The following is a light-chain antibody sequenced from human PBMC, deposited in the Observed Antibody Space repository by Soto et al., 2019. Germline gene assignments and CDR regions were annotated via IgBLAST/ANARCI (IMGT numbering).Light chain of an antibody. CDR2: HRA. CDR3: AAWDDSLNGPV. CDR1: YSNIGINT. J-gene: IGLJ2*01. Sequence: QSVLTPPPSASGTPGQSIAISCSGTYSNIGINTVNWYQHLPGAAPNLLMYHRAQRPSGVPDRFSGSKSGTSASLAISGLQSEDEGEYYCAAWDDSLNGPVFGGGTKLTV. V-gene: IGLV1-44*01.